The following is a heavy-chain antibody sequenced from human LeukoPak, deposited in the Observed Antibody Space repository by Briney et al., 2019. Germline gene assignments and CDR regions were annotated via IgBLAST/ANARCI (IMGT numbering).Heavy chain of an antibody. V-gene: IGHV4-39*01. CDR3: ASRYYSYYYMDV. CDR2: NYYSGST. J-gene: IGHJ6*03. CDR1: GVSISSMSYY. Sequence: SETLSLTCNVSGVSISSMSYYWGWIRQPPGKGLEWIGSNYYSGSTDYNPFLKSRVTISVDTSKNQFSLKLTSVTAADTAVYYCASRYYSYYYMDVWGKGTTVIVSS.